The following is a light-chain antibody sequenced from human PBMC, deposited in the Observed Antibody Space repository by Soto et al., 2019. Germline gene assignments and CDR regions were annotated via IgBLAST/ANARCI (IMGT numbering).Light chain of an antibody. CDR1: SSDVGDYNF. CDR2: EVS. V-gene: IGLV2-14*03. CDR3: SSHTSSSIWV. J-gene: IGLJ3*02. Sequence: QSVLTQPASVSGSHGQSITISCTGTSSDVGDYNFVSWYQQLPGKAPKLMIYEVSHRPSGVSNRFSGSKSGNTASLTISGLLAEDEAHYYCSSHTSSSIWVFGGGTKLTVL.